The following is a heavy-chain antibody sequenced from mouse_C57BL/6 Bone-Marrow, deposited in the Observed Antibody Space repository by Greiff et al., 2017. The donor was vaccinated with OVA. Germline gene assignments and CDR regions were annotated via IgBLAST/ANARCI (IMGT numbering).Heavy chain of an antibody. CDR3: VRHVLSDRDCYAMDY. Sequence: EVKLVESGGGLVQPKGSLKLSCAASGFSFNTYAMNWVRQAPGKGLEWVARIRSKSNNYATYYADSVKDRFTISRDDSESMLYLQMNNLKTEDTAMYYCVRHVLSDRDCYAMDYWGQGTSVTVSS. V-gene: IGHV10-1*01. D-gene: IGHD1-1*02. CDR2: IRSKSNNYAT. J-gene: IGHJ4*01. CDR1: GFSFNTYA.